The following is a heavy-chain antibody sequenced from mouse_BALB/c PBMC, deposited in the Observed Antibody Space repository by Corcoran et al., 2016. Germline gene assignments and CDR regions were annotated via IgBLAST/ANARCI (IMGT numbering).Heavy chain of an antibody. CDR2: IDPANGNT. D-gene: IGHD2-1*01. J-gene: IGHJ2*01. Sequence: EVQLQQSGAELVKPGASVKLSCTASGFNIKDTYMHWVKQRPEQGLEWIGKIDPANGNTKYDPKFQGKATITADTSSNTAYLHLSSLTSEDTAVYYWARWGNSLFDYWGQGTTLTVSS. CDR1: GFNIKDTY. CDR3: ARWGNSLFDY. V-gene: IGHV14-3*02.